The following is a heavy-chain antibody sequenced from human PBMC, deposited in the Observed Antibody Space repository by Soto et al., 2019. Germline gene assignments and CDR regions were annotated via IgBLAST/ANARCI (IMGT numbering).Heavy chain of an antibody. CDR3: ARGMAESYWNFDL. J-gene: IGHJ2*01. Sequence: SETLSLTCTVSGGSFNSDGYYWSWIRQHPEKGLEWIGYIYNSGRTYYNPSLKSRLTISGDMSKNQFSLRLSSLTAADTAVYYCARGMAESYWNFDLWGRGTLVTVSS. D-gene: IGHD2-8*01. V-gene: IGHV4-31*03. CDR2: IYNSGRT. CDR1: GGSFNSDGYY.